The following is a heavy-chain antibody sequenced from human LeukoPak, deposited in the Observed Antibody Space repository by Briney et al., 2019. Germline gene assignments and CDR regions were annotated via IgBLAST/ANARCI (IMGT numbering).Heavy chain of an antibody. CDR3: ARLTLDYGDLH. Sequence: SETLSLTCTVSGGSISSSSYYWGWIRQPPGKGLERIGTIYYSGSTYYDPSLKSRVTISVDRSKNQFSLKLSSVTAADTAMYYCARLTLDYGDLHWGQGTLVTVSS. D-gene: IGHD4-17*01. CDR1: GGSISSSSYY. CDR2: IYYSGST. V-gene: IGHV4-39*01. J-gene: IGHJ4*02.